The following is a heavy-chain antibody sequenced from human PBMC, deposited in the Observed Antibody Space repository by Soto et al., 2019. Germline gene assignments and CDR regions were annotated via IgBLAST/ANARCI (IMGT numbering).Heavy chain of an antibody. CDR2: INPSGGST. D-gene: IGHD3-3*01. CDR3: ARYDFWSGYSDY. CDR1: GYTFTSYY. V-gene: IGHV1-46*01. J-gene: IGHJ4*02. Sequence: ASVKVSCKASGYTFTSYYMHWVRQAPGQGLEWMGIINPSGGSTSYAQKFQGRVTMTRNTSISTAYMELSSLRSEDTAVYYCARYDFWSGYSDYWGQGTLVSVSS.